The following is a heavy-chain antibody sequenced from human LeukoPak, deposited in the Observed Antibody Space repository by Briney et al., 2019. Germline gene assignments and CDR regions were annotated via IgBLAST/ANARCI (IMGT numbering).Heavy chain of an antibody. CDR2: MSFDGKNT. D-gene: IGHD3-10*01. Sequence: GGSLRLSCAASRFTFGSYGMTWVRQAPGKGLDWVAVMSFDGKNTYYADSVKGRFTVSRDNSKNTLYLQMNSLRPEDTAVYYCAREGFYGSGSSPTFYFDYWGQGTLVTVSS. V-gene: IGHV3-30*03. J-gene: IGHJ4*02. CDR3: AREGFYGSGSSPTFYFDY. CDR1: RFTFGSYG.